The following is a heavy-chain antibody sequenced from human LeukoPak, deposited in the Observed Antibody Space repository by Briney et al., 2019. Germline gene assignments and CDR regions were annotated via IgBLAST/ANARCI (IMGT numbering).Heavy chain of an antibody. Sequence: GRSLRLSCAASGFTFSSYAMSWVRQAPGKGLEWVSAISGSGGSTYYADSVKGRFTISRDNSKNTLYLQMNSLRAEDTAVYYCAKRSYSSSWYSYFQHWGQGTLVTVSS. CDR1: GFTFSSYA. CDR2: ISGSGGST. V-gene: IGHV3-23*01. J-gene: IGHJ1*01. CDR3: AKRSYSSSWYSYFQH. D-gene: IGHD6-13*01.